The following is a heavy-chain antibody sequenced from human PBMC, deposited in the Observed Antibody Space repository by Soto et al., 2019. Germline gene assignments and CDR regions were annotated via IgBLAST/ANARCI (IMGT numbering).Heavy chain of an antibody. J-gene: IGHJ4*01. D-gene: IGHD4-4*01. V-gene: IGHV3-7*05. CDR1: GFIFINFW. CDR3: ARDLFPDRGNLVSTVIDY. CDR2: IKEDGSEK. Sequence: GGSLRLSCAASGFIFINFWMSWVRQAPGKGLEWVANIKEDGSEKYHVDSVKGRFTISRDNVKNLMYLQMDSLRAEDTAVYKCARDLFPDRGNLVSTVIDYWGHGTLV.